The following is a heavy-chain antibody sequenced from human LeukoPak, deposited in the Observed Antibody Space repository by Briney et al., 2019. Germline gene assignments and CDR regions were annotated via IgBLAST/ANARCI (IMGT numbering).Heavy chain of an antibody. V-gene: IGHV3-30*18. CDR3: AKDLGHSSSLFPGPPTTDYGMDV. CDR1: GFTFSSYG. CDR2: ISYDGSNK. J-gene: IGHJ6*02. Sequence: GGSLRLSCAASGFTFSSYGMHWVRQAPGKGLEGVAVISYDGSNKYYADSVKGRFTLSRDNSKNTLYLQMNSLRAEDTAVYYCAKDLGHSSSLFPGPPTTDYGMDVWGQGTTVTVSS. D-gene: IGHD6-13*01.